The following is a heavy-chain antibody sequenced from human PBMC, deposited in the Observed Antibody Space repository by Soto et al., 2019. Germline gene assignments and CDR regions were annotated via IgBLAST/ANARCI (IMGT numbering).Heavy chain of an antibody. CDR3: ASAPQEYSGSLGGMDV. CDR1: GGTFSSYA. CDR2: IIPIFGTA. J-gene: IGHJ6*02. Sequence: VKVSCKASGGTFSSYAISWVRQAPGQGLEGMGGIIPIFGTANYAQKFQGRVTITADESTSTAYMELSSLRSEDTAVYYCASAPQEYSGSLGGMDVWGQGTTVTVSS. D-gene: IGHD1-26*01. V-gene: IGHV1-69*13.